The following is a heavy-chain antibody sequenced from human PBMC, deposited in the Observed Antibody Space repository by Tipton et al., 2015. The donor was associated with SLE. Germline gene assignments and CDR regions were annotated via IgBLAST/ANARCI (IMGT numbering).Heavy chain of an antibody. J-gene: IGHJ3*02. CDR3: ARKGPERWAAVGDAFDI. Sequence: SLRLSCAASGLIFSTHYMHWVRQVPGKGLAWVSRINSDGSTISYADSVKGRFTISRDNAKNTLYLQMNSLRAEDTAVYYCARKGPERWAAVGDAFDIWGQGTMVTVSS. D-gene: IGHD6-13*01. CDR1: GLIFSTHY. V-gene: IGHV3-74*01. CDR2: INSDGSTI.